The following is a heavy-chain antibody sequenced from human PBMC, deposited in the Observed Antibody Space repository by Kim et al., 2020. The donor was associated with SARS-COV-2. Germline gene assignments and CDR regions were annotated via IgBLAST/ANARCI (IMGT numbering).Heavy chain of an antibody. Sequence: GGSLRLSCAASGFTFDDYAMHWVRQAPGKGLEWVSLISGDGGSTYYADSVKGRFTISRDNSKNSLYLQMNSLRTEDTALYYCAKDKIPGIAAAVPTFMDVWGKGTTVTVSS. D-gene: IGHD6-13*01. J-gene: IGHJ6*04. CDR1: GFTFDDYA. V-gene: IGHV3-43*02. CDR3: AKDKIPGIAAAVPTFMDV. CDR2: ISGDGGST.